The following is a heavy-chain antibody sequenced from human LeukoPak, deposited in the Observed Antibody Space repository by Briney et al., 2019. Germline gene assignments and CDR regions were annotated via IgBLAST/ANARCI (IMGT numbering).Heavy chain of an antibody. Sequence: GGSLRLSCEASGFTFNSYEMNWVRQAPGKGLEWISYISSSGSTKYYAESVEGRFTISRENAKTTLYLRMNSLRAEDTAIYYCARDGLVNSLDHWGQGTPVTVSS. CDR1: GFTFNSYE. J-gene: IGHJ5*02. V-gene: IGHV3-48*03. CDR3: ARDGLVNSLDH. CDR2: ISSSGSTK. D-gene: IGHD3/OR15-3a*01.